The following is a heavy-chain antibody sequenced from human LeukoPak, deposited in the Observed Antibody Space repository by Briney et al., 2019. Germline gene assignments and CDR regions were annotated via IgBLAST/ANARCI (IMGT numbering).Heavy chain of an antibody. Sequence: SQTLSLTCTVSGGSISSGDYYWSWIRQPPGKGLEWIGYIYYSGSTNYNPSLKSRVTISVDTSKNQFSLKLSSVTAADTAVYYCARQSYYGSGTHFDYWGQGTLVTVSS. J-gene: IGHJ4*02. D-gene: IGHD3-10*01. CDR1: GGSISSGDYY. CDR3: ARQSYYGSGTHFDY. V-gene: IGHV4-30-4*08. CDR2: IYYSGST.